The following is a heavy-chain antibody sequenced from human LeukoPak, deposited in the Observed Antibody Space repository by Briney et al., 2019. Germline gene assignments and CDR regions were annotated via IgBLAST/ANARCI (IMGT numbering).Heavy chain of an antibody. CDR3: ARLRRQYSGSLFDY. D-gene: IGHD1-26*01. J-gene: IGHJ4*01. V-gene: IGHV4-34*01. CDR1: GGSFSGYY. CDR2: INHSGST. Sequence: PSETLSLTCAVYGGSFSGYYWSWIRQPPGKGLEWIGEINHSGSTNYNPSLKKRVTISVDTSNNQFSLKLSSVTAADTAVYYCARLRRQYSGSLFDYWGQGTLVTVSS.